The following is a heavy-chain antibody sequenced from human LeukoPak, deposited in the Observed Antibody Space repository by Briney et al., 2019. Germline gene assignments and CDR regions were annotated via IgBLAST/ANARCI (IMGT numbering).Heavy chain of an antibody. D-gene: IGHD6-19*01. CDR1: GDSISSSTYC. CDR3: ARRNGYINDWPNWFAP. J-gene: IGHJ5*02. CDR2: VYSSGST. Sequence: SETLSLTCTVSGDSISSSTYCWGWIRQPPGKGLEWIGTVYSSGSTYYNPPLKSRVTISVDTSKNQFSLKLSSVTAADTAVYYCARRNGYINDWPNWFAPWGQGTLVTVSS. V-gene: IGHV4-39*01.